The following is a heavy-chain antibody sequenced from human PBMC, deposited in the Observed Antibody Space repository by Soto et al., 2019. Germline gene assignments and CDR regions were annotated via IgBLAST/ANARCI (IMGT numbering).Heavy chain of an antibody. D-gene: IGHD3-10*01. Sequence: QVQLQESGPGLVRPSETLSLTCTVSGGSIGYYYWSWIRQPPGKGLEWIGYIYDSGSSNYNPSLKSRVTISVDTSKNQLSLKLTSVTAADTAVYYCARVRISLVGEVIKYNMDVWGQGTTVTVSS. CDR3: ARVRISLVGEVIKYNMDV. CDR1: GGSIGYYY. J-gene: IGHJ6*02. CDR2: IYDSGSS. V-gene: IGHV4-59*01.